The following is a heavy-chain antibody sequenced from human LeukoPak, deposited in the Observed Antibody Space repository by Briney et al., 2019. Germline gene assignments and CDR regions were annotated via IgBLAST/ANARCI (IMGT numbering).Heavy chain of an antibody. Sequence: SETLSLTCAVYGGSFSGYYWSWIRQPPGKGLEWIGEINHSGSTNYNPSLKRRVTISVDTSKNQFSLKLSSVTAADTAVYYCARCNRGYSYYYYGMDVWGQGTTVIVSS. CDR2: INHSGST. D-gene: IGHD3-22*01. V-gene: IGHV4-34*01. J-gene: IGHJ6*02. CDR3: ARCNRGYSYYYYGMDV. CDR1: GGSFSGYY.